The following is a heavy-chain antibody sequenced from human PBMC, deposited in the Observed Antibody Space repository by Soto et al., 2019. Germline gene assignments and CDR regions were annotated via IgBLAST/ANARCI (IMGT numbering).Heavy chain of an antibody. CDR1: GFSLTTTGVG. J-gene: IGHJ4*02. D-gene: IGHD2-15*01. Sequence: QITLKESGPTLVKPTQTLTLTCTFSGFSLTTTGVGVGWIRQPPGKALEWLAIIYWDDDKRYSPSLKSRLTITKDTSKTPVVLTMTNMDPVDTATYFCAHRAVLCSGGTCYSHPFDFWGQGTLVTVSS. CDR3: AHRAVLCSGGTCYSHPFDF. V-gene: IGHV2-5*02. CDR2: IYWDDDK.